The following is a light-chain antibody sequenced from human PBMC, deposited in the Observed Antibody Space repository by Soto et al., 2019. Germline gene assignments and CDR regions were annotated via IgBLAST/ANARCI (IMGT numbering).Light chain of an antibody. V-gene: IGLV4-60*03. CDR1: SSQSSYI. J-gene: IGLJ2*01. Sequence: QSVLTQSSSASASLGSSVTLTCTLSSSQSSYIIAWHQQQPRKAPRYLMKLEGSGSYTKGSGFPDRFSGSSSGADRYLTISILQAEDEADYYCETWESNRRVVFGGGTQLTVL. CDR3: ETWESNRRVV. CDR2: LEGSGSY.